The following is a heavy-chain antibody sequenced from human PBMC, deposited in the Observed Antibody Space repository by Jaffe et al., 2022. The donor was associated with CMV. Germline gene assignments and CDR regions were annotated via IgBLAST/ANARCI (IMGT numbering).Heavy chain of an antibody. CDR2: IKQDGSEK. D-gene: IGHD4-17*01. CDR3: ARVQNGDYGDYEWYFDL. V-gene: IGHV3-7*01. CDR1: GFTFSSYW. J-gene: IGHJ2*01. Sequence: EVQLVESGGGLVQPGGSLRLSCAASGFTFSSYWMSWVRQAPGKGLEWVANIKQDGSEKYYVDSVKGRFTISRDNAKNSLYLQMNSLRAEDTAVYYCARVQNGDYGDYEWYFDLWGRGTLVTVSS.